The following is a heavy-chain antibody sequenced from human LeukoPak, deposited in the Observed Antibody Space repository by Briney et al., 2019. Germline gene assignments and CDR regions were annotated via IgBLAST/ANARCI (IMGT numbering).Heavy chain of an antibody. J-gene: IGHJ4*02. CDR1: GGSISSYY. D-gene: IGHD1-26*01. CDR2: IYYSGST. V-gene: IGHV4-59*01. CDR3: ARDVGSYYFDY. Sequence: PSETLSLTCTVSGGSISSYYWSWIWQPPGKGLEWIGYIYYSGSTNYNPSLKSRVTISVDTSKNQFSLKLSSVTAADTAVYYCARDVGSYYFDYWGQGTLVTVSS.